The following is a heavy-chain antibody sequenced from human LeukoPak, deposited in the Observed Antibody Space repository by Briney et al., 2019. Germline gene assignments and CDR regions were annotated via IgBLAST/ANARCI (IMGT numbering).Heavy chain of an antibody. D-gene: IGHD1-26*01. CDR3: AKYGPQDSGSSHFDY. CDR1: GFTFSSYA. V-gene: IGHV3-23*01. Sequence: PGGSLRLSCAASGFTFSSYAMCWVRQAPGKGLEWVSAIRDSGSSTHYADSVKDRFTTSRDNSKNTLFLQMNSLRAEDTAIYYCAKYGPQDSGSSHFDYWGQGALVTVSS. CDR2: IRDSGSST. J-gene: IGHJ4*02.